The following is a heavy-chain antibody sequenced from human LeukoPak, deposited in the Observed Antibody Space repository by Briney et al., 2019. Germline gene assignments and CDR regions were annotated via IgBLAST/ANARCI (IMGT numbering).Heavy chain of an antibody. D-gene: IGHD1-26*01. CDR3: ARDRDGKWAYFDY. CDR2: ISYDGSNK. Sequence: PGGSLRLSCAASGFTFSSYAMHWVRQAPGKGLEWVAVISYDGSNKYYADSVKGRFTISRDNSKNTLYLQMNSLRAEDTAVYYCARDRDGKWAYFDYWGQGTLVTVSS. V-gene: IGHV3-30-3*01. CDR1: GFTFSSYA. J-gene: IGHJ4*02.